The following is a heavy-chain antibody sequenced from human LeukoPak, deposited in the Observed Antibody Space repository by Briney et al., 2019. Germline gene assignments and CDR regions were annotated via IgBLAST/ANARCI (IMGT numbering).Heavy chain of an antibody. CDR3: ARSVYYFDY. CDR2: INSDGSST. V-gene: IGHV3-74*01. J-gene: IGHJ4*02. Sequence: PGGSLRLSCEGSGFTFSTYAISWIRQAPGKGLVWVSRINSDGSSTSYADSVKGRFTISRDNAKNTLYLQMNSLRAEDTAVYYCARSVYYFDYWGQGTLVTVSS. CDR1: GFTFSTYA.